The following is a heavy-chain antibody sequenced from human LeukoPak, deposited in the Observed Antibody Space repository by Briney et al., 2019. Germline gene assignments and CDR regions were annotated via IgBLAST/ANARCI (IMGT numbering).Heavy chain of an antibody. J-gene: IGHJ4*02. V-gene: IGHV1-8*01. D-gene: IGHD1-14*01. Sequence: GASVKVSCKASGYTFTNYDIYWVRQATGQGPEWMGWMNPNSGHTGYAQKFQGRVTMTRNTSISTAYVELSSLSSEDTAVYYCVRYPRTHYYFDCWGQGTLVTVSS. CDR3: VRYPRTHYYFDC. CDR2: MNPNSGHT. CDR1: GYTFTNYD.